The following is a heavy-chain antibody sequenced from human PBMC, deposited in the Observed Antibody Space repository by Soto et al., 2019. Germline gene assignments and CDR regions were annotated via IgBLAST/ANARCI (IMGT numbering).Heavy chain of an antibody. V-gene: IGHV2-26*01. J-gene: IGHJ4*02. CDR3: ARRMHNWHYGFDY. D-gene: IGHD1-7*01. CDR2: ISSNDEK. Sequence: QVTLKESGPVLVKPTETLTLTCAVSGFSLSNADLAVSWIRQPPGKALEWLAQISSNDEKSYSTSLKSRLTIFKDTFKCQVVLTMTNMDPVVTATYYCARRMHNWHYGFDYWGQGILVTVSS. CDR1: GFSLSNADLA.